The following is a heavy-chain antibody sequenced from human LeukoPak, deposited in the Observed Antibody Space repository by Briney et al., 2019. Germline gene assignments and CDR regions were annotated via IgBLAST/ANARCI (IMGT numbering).Heavy chain of an antibody. CDR3: AKGRQYSSGWRNYYYYYMDV. Sequence: GGSLRLSRAASGFTFSSYGMHWVRQAPGKGLEWVAFIRYDGSNKYYADSVKGRFTISRDNSKNTLYLQMNSLRAEDTAVYYCAKGRQYSSGWRNYYYYYMDVWGKGTTVTISS. CDR1: GFTFSSYG. V-gene: IGHV3-30*02. J-gene: IGHJ6*03. D-gene: IGHD6-19*01. CDR2: IRYDGSNK.